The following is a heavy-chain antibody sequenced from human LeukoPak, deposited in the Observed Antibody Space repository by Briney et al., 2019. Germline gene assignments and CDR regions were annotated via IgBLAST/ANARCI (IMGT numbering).Heavy chain of an antibody. CDR3: ARDAPYGGPIDY. Sequence: GASVKVSCKASGGTFSSYAISWVRQAPGQGLEWMGGIIPIFGTANYAQKFQGRVTITADESTSTAYMELSSLRSEDTAVYYCARDAPYGGPIDYWGQGTLVTVSS. CDR2: IIPIFGTA. J-gene: IGHJ4*02. CDR1: GGTFSSYA. D-gene: IGHD4-23*01. V-gene: IGHV1-69*13.